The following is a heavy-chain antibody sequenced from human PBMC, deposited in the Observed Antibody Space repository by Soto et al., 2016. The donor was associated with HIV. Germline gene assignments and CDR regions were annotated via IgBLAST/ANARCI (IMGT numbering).Heavy chain of an antibody. J-gene: IGHJ6*03. CDR2: ISPDTGGT. CDR1: EYSFEVYY. D-gene: IGHD3-10*01. V-gene: IGHV1-2*02. CDR3: ARGGFTSRTQFYYYMDV. Sequence: QVQLVQSGAEMKKPGASVKISCQASEYSFEVYYIHWVRQAPGQGLEWMGWISPDTGGTNYAQKFHDRVTMTRDTSRSTASLELRSLTFDDTAVYYCARGGFTSRTQFYYYMDVWGSGTTVIVS.